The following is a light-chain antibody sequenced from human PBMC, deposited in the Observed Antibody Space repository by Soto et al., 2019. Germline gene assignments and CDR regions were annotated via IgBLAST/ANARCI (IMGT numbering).Light chain of an antibody. J-gene: IGKJ5*01. Sequence: TQSPATLAVSPGEGYTLSCRASQSVRDNLAWYQQKPGQAPRLLIYRASTRATGVPARFSGSGSGTEFTLTVSSLQSEDVSVYYCQQRSNWPTFGQGTRLEIK. CDR1: QSVRDN. V-gene: IGKV3-15*01. CDR2: RAS. CDR3: QQRSNWPT.